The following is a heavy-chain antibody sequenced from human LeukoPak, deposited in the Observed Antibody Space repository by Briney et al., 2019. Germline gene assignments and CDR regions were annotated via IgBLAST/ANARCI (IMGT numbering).Heavy chain of an antibody. V-gene: IGHV4-39*01. CDR1: GGSISSNNYY. Sequence: SETLSLTCTVSGGSISSNNYYWGCIRQPPGKGLEWIGNIYYTGSTYYNPSLKSRVSISIDTSKNQFSLKLSSVTAADAAVYYCGRHQWFGYYYFDYWGQGALVTVSS. D-gene: IGHD3-10*01. CDR3: GRHQWFGYYYFDY. CDR2: IYYTGST. J-gene: IGHJ4*02.